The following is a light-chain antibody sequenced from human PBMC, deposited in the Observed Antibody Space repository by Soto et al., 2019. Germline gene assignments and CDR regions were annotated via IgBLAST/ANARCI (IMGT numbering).Light chain of an antibody. J-gene: IGKJ1*01. CDR1: QSISNF. V-gene: IGKV1-39*01. CDR2: AAS. CDR3: QQSYSTPWT. Sequence: DIQMTQSPSYLSASVGDRVTIACRASQSISNFLNWYQQKPGKAPKVLINAASGLQSGVPSRFSGSGSGTDFTLTISSLQPEDFATYYCQQSYSTPWTFGQGTNVEI.